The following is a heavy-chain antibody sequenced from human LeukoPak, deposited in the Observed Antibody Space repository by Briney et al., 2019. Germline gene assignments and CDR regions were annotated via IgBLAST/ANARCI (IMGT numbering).Heavy chain of an antibody. D-gene: IGHD1-26*01. J-gene: IGHJ4*02. Sequence: GESLKISCAASGFTFSSYSMNWVRQAPGKGLEWVSSISSSSSYIYYADSVKGRFTISGDNAKNSLYLQMNSLRAEDTAVYYCARDLLVGASFDYWGQGTLVTVSS. V-gene: IGHV3-21*01. CDR3: ARDLLVGASFDY. CDR2: ISSSSSYI. CDR1: GFTFSSYS.